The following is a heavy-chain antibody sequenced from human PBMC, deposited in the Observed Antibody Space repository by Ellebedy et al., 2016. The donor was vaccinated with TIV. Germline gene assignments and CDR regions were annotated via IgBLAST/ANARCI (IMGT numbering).Heavy chain of an antibody. CDR3: ARVLVAATYGMDV. J-gene: IGHJ6*02. V-gene: IGHV3-23*01. CDR2: ISGSGSST. Sequence: GGSLRLSCAASGFTFSTYAMNWVRQAPGKGLEWVSTISGSGSSTYYADSVKGRFIISRDNSKNTLYLQMNSLRAEDTAVYYCARVLVAATYGMDVWGQGTTVTVSS. CDR1: GFTFSTYA. D-gene: IGHD2-15*01.